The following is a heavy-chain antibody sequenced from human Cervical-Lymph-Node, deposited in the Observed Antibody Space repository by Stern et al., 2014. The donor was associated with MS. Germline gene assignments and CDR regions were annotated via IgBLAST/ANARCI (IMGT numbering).Heavy chain of an antibody. J-gene: IGHJ6*02. CDR1: GDTFNSYS. Sequence: VQLEESGAEVKKPGSSVKVSCKASGDTFNSYSINWVRQAPGKRLEWMGRIIPVLGRPKYGQKFQGRVTISADKSTSTVNMEVSSLRSEDTAVYYCARDDPDRTANYYAMDVWGQGTTVIVSS. V-gene: IGHV1-69*09. CDR2: IIPVLGRP. D-gene: IGHD1-14*01. CDR3: ARDDPDRTANYYAMDV.